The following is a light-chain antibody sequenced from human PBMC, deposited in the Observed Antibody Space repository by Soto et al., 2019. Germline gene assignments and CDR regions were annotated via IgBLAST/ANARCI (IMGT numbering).Light chain of an antibody. CDR2: GDN. CDR3: QSDDSTICV. CDR1: SGSIASNF. Sequence: NFMLTQPHSVSESPGKTVTISCTGSSGSIASNFVQWYQQRPGSAPTTVIYGDNQRPSGVPARFSGSIDDSSNSASLTISGLKTEDEADYYCQSDDSTICVFGTGTKLTVL. J-gene: IGLJ1*01. V-gene: IGLV6-57*02.